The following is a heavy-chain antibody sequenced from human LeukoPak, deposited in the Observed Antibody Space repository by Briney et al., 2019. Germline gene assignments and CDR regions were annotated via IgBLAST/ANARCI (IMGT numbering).Heavy chain of an antibody. CDR3: ARSHWREGYQLLYSLNWFDP. Sequence: ASVKVSCKASGYTFTSYGISWVRQAPGQGLEWMGWISAYNGNTNYAQKLQGRVTMTTDTSTSTAYMELRSLRSDDTAVYYCARSHWREGYQLLYSLNWFDPWGQGTLVTVSS. CDR2: ISAYNGNT. V-gene: IGHV1-18*01. D-gene: IGHD2-2*02. CDR1: GYTFTSYG. J-gene: IGHJ5*02.